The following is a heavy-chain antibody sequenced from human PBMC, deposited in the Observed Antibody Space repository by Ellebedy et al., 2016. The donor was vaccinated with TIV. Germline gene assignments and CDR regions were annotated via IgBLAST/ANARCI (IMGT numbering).Heavy chain of an antibody. CDR3: ARGCSSNCPYGYFDF. V-gene: IGHV3-30*03. Sequence: GESLKISCAASGFTFSNYGMHWVRQAPGKGLEWVAVISYDGSTKYYADSVKGRFTISRDDSKNTLYLQMNSLRAEDTAVYYCARGCSSNCPYGYFDFWGRGTLVTVSS. J-gene: IGHJ2*01. D-gene: IGHD2-2*01. CDR2: ISYDGSTK. CDR1: GFTFSNYG.